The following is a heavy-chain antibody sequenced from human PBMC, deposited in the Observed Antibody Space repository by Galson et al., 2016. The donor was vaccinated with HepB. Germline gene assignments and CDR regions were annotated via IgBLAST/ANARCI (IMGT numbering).Heavy chain of an antibody. Sequence: SETLSLTCAVYGGSFSGYYWSWIRQPPGQGLEWIGEINHSGSTKYNPSLKSRVSISGDTSKTQFSLKLGSVTAADTAVYYCARRRCSSSSCVMGAHYYFGMDVWGQGTTVTVSS. J-gene: IGHJ6*02. D-gene: IGHD2-2*01. CDR1: GGSFSGYY. V-gene: IGHV4-34*01. CDR3: ARRRCSSSSCVMGAHYYFGMDV. CDR2: INHSGST.